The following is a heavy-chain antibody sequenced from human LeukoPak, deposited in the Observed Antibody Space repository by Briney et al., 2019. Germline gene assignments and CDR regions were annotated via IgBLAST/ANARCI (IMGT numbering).Heavy chain of an antibody. Sequence: GGSLRLSCAASGFIFSNYWMTWVRQAPGKGLEWVANIKEDGSEKYYVDSVKGRFTISRDNAQNSLYLQMNSLRAEDTAVYYCAKGDVSVTREFDYWGQGTLVTVSS. CDR3: AKGDVSVTREFDY. J-gene: IGHJ4*02. CDR2: IKEDGSEK. D-gene: IGHD7-27*01. V-gene: IGHV3-7*01. CDR1: GFIFSNYW.